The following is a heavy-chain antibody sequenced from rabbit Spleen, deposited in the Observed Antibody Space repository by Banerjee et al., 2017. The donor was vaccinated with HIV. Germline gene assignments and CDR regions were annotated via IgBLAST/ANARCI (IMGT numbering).Heavy chain of an antibody. CDR2: INTITGKT. V-gene: IGHV1S45*01. CDR1: GFSFTDKDV. D-gene: IGHD2-1*01. CDR3: ARDLTIVIGWNFNL. Sequence: QEQLVESGGGLVQPEGSLTLTCKASGFSFTDKDVMCWVRQAPGKGLEWIGCINTITGKTVYATWAKGRFTISRASSTTVTLQMTSLTAADTATYFCARDLTIVIGWNFNLWGPGTLVTVS. J-gene: IGHJ4*01.